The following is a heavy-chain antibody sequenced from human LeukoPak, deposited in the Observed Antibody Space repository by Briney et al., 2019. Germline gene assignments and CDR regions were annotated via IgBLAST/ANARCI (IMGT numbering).Heavy chain of an antibody. J-gene: IGHJ5*02. V-gene: IGHV4-39*07. Sequence: SETLSLTCTVSGGSISSSSYYWGWIRQPPGKGLEWIGIIYHSGSTYYNPSLKSRVTISVDTSKNQFSLKLSSVTAADTAVYYCAKTYYYDSSGYNWFDPWGQGTLVTVSS. CDR2: IYHSGST. D-gene: IGHD3-22*01. CDR3: AKTYYYDSSGYNWFDP. CDR1: GGSISSSSYY.